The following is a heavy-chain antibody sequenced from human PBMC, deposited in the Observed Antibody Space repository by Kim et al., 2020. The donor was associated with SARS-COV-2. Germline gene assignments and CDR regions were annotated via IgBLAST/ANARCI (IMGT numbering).Heavy chain of an antibody. Sequence: THESRVTISVDTAKNQFSVKLSSVTAADTAVYYCARDHPIAVAGIGLDYWGQGTLVTVSS. V-gene: IGHV4-59*01. D-gene: IGHD6-19*01. J-gene: IGHJ4*02. CDR3: ARDHPIAVAGIGLDY.